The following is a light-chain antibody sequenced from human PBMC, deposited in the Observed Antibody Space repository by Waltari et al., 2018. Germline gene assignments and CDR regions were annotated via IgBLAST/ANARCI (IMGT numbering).Light chain of an antibody. Sequence: EIVLTQSPATLSLSPGDRATLSCRASQSVGNFLAWYQHKPGQAPRLLIYAASNRATGIPATFSGSGSGTDFTLTISSLQPEDFALYYCQQRSGWPPSITFGQGTRLEI. CDR3: QQRSGWPPSIT. CDR1: QSVGNF. V-gene: IGKV3-11*01. J-gene: IGKJ5*01. CDR2: AAS.